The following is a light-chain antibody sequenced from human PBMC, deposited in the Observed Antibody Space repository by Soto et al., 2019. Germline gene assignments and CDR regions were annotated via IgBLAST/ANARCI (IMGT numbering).Light chain of an antibody. J-gene: IGKJ1*01. CDR1: QSVSSY. CDR2: DAS. Sequence: EIVLPQSPATLSLSPGERATLSCRASQSVSSYLAWYQQKPGQAPRLLIYDASNRATGIPARFSGSGSGTDFTLTISSLEPEDFAVYYCQQLNTYPPWTFGQGTKVDIK. V-gene: IGKV3-11*01. CDR3: QQLNTYPPWT.